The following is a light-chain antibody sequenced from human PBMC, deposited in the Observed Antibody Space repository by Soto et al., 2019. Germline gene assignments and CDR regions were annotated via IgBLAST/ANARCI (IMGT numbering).Light chain of an antibody. J-gene: IGKJ1*01. CDR2: SAS. Sequence: EIVMTQSPVTLSVSPGESATLSCRASERISNNLAWYQQKPGQAPRLLIYSASTRATGIPARFIGSGSATEFTLTISSLQSEDFAVYYCQQYSNWLTWTFGQGTKVDNK. CDR3: QQYSNWLTWT. V-gene: IGKV3D-15*01. CDR1: ERISNN.